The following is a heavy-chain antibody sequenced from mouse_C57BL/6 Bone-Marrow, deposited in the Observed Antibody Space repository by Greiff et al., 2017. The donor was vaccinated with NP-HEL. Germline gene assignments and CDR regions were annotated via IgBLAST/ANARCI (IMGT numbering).Heavy chain of an antibody. J-gene: IGHJ3*01. Sequence: QVQLQQPGAELVRPGTSVKLSCKASGYTFTSYWMHWVKQRPGQGLEWIGVIDPSDSYPNYNQKFKGKATLTVDTSSSTAYMQLSSLTSEDSAVYYCARGGRAWFAYWGQGTLVTVSA. V-gene: IGHV1-59*01. CDR3: ARGGRAWFAY. CDR1: GYTFTSYW. CDR2: IDPSDSYP.